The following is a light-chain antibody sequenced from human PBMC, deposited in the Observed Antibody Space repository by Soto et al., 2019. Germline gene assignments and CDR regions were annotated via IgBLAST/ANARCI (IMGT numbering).Light chain of an antibody. CDR2: EGS. CDR1: SSDVGSYNL. Sequence: QSALTQPASVSGSPGQSITISCTGTSSDVGSYNLVSWYQQHPGKAPKLMIYEGSKRPSGVSNRFSGSKSGNTASLTISGVQAEDEADYYCCSYAGYVFGTGTKLTVL. J-gene: IGLJ1*01. V-gene: IGLV2-23*01. CDR3: CSYAGYV.